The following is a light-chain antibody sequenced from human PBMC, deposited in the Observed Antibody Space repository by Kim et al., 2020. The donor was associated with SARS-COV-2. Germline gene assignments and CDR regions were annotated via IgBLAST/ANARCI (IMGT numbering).Light chain of an antibody. CDR1: SGHSSYA. CDR2: VNSDGTH. J-gene: IGLJ3*02. Sequence: QPVLTQSPSASASPGASVNLTCILSSGHSSYAIAWHQQLPEKGPRYLMKVNSDGTHTKGDGIPDRFSGSSSGAERFLTISSLQSEDEADYFCQTWATGIWVFGGGTQLTVL. V-gene: IGLV4-69*01. CDR3: QTWATGIWV.